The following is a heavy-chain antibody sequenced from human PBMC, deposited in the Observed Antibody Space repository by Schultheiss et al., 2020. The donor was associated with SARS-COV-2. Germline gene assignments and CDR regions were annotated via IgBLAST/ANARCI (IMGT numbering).Heavy chain of an antibody. Sequence: LSLTCAVYGGSFSGYYWSWIRQPPGKGLEWVSAISGSGGSTYYADSVKGRFTISRDNSKNTLYLQMNSLRAEDTAVYYCARDGALGGMDVWGQGTTVTVSS. CDR2: ISGSGGST. D-gene: IGHD3-16*01. CDR1: GGSFSGYY. V-gene: IGHV3-23*01. J-gene: IGHJ6*02. CDR3: ARDGALGGMDV.